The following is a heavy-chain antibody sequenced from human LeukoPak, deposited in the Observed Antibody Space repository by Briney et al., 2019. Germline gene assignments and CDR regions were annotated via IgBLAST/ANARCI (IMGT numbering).Heavy chain of an antibody. Sequence: ASVKVSCKASGGTFSNYPINWVRQAPGQGLEWMGWIFPNFGTANYAQKFQARVTMTRDNSTSTAYMDLSGLRSEETAVYCVARGPSVRLEPFDYWGQGTLVTVSS. J-gene: IGHJ4*02. D-gene: IGHD1-1*01. CDR3: ARGPSVRLEPFDY. V-gene: IGHV1-69*05. CDR2: IFPNFGTA. CDR1: GGTFSNYP.